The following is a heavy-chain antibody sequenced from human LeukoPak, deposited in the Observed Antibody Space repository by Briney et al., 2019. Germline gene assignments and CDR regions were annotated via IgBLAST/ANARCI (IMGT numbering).Heavy chain of an antibody. V-gene: IGHV4-30-4*08. D-gene: IGHD7-27*01. CDR3: ARLTGDLFNFHWYFDL. J-gene: IGHJ2*01. CDR1: GGSISSGDYY. Sequence: SETLSLTCTVSGGSISSGDYYWSWIRQPPGKGLEWIGYIYYSGSTYYNPSLKSRVTISVDTSKNQFSLKLSSVTAADTAVYNCARLTGDLFNFHWYFDLWGRGTLVTVSS. CDR2: IYYSGST.